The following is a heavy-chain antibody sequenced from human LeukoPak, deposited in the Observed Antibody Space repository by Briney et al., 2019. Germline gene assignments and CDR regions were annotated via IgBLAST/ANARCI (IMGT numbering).Heavy chain of an antibody. D-gene: IGHD2-2*01. Sequence: KASETLSLTCAVYGGSFSGYYWSWIRQPPGKGLEWIGEINHSGSTNYNPSLKSRVTISVDTYKNQFSMKLSSVTAADTAVYYCARAAEYCSSTSCSVDYWGQGTLVTVSS. CDR1: GGSFSGYY. J-gene: IGHJ4*02. CDR3: ARAAEYCSSTSCSVDY. V-gene: IGHV4-34*01. CDR2: INHSGST.